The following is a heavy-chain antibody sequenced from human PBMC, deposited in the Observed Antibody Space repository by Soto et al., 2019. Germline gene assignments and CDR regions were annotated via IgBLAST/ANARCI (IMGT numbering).Heavy chain of an antibody. CDR3: ARGVHHRTFGGVIAQSIDY. V-gene: IGHV1-18*01. Sequence: QVQLVQSGAEVKKPGASVKVSCKASGYTFTSYGISWVRQAPGQGLEWMGWISAYNGNTNYAQKLQGRVTMTTDKTTITASMELRSRRSDDTAVYCCARGVHHRTFGGVIAQSIDYWVQGTLVTVSS. D-gene: IGHD3-16*02. CDR2: ISAYNGNT. J-gene: IGHJ4*02. CDR1: GYTFTSYG.